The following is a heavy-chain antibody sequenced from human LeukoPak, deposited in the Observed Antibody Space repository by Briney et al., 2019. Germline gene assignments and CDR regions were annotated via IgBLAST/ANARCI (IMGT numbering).Heavy chain of an antibody. J-gene: IGHJ3*02. V-gene: IGHV3-21*01. CDR1: GFTFSSYS. CDR2: IRSSSSYI. D-gene: IGHD3-22*01. Sequence: GGSLRLSCAASGFTFSSYSMNWVRQAPGKGLEWVSSIRSSSSYIYYADSVKGRFTISRDNAKNSLYLQMNSLRAEDTAVYYCARETYYYDSSGYRGAFDIWGQGTMVTVSS. CDR3: ARETYYYDSSGYRGAFDI.